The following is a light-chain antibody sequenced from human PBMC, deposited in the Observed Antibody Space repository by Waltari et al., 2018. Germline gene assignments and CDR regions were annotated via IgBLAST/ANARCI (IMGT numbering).Light chain of an antibody. Sequence: DIVMTQFPDSLSVSMGERATINCKSSLSILHSSDNKNQIGWYQQKSGQSPKLLIYGASNLHSGVPDRFSGSGSGTDFTLTISSLQTEDVAVYYCQQYYSTPFTFGPGTKVDIK. V-gene: IGKV4-1*01. CDR2: GAS. CDR1: LSILHSSDNKNQ. CDR3: QQYYSTPFT. J-gene: IGKJ3*01.